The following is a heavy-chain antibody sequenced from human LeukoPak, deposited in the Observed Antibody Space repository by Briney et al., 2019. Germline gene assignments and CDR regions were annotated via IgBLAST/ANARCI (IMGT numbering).Heavy chain of an antibody. D-gene: IGHD3-22*01. Sequence: GGSLRLSCAASGFSFSSYAMSWVRQAPGKGLEWVSGISGSGTSTYYADSVKGRFTISRDNSKNALYLQMNSLRADETAVYYCAKEVYSDSSGYFDYWGQGTLVTVSS. CDR3: AKEVYSDSSGYFDY. CDR1: GFSFSSYA. V-gene: IGHV3-23*01. J-gene: IGHJ4*02. CDR2: ISGSGTST.